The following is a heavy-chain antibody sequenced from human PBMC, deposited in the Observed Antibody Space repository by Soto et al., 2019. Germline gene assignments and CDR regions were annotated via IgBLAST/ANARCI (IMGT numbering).Heavy chain of an antibody. D-gene: IGHD5-12*01. J-gene: IGHJ5*02. V-gene: IGHV4-59*03. CDR1: GVSIDNFF. Sequence: QVQLQESGPRLVRPSETLSLTCTVSGVSIDNFFWSWIRQSPGNGLEWIGYVSRGGTAAYMSEGETINYDPPLGSRATIPLDVPQNQFSLKWTSVTGADTAVYYCARDRGGITVASRPLGEWFDPWGQGTLVTVSS. CDR3: ARDRGGITVASRPLGEWFDP. CDR2: VSRGGTAAYMSEGETI.